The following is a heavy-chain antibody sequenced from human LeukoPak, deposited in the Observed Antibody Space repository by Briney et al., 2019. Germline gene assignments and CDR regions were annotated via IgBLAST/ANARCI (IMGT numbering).Heavy chain of an antibody. J-gene: IGHJ5*02. V-gene: IGHV1-69*01. CDR3: ARDLPLVGAPRFDP. Sequence: SVKVSCKASGGTFSSCAISWVRQAPGQGLEWMGGIIPIFGTANYAQKFQGRVTITADESTSTAYMELSSLRSEDTAVYYCARDLPLVGAPRFDPWGQGTLVTVSS. CDR1: GGTFSSCA. D-gene: IGHD1-26*01. CDR2: IIPIFGTA.